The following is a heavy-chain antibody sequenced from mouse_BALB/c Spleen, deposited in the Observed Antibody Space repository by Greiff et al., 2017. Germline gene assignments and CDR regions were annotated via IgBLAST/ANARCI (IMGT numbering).Heavy chain of an antibody. CDR2: IWSGGST. J-gene: IGHJ3*01. Sequence: VQLQQSGPGLVQPSQSLSITCTVSGFSLTSYGVHWVRQSPGKGLEWLGVIWSGGSTDYNAAFISRLSISKDNSKSQVFFKMTSLQADDTAIYYCATYYYGSSGGFAYWGQGTLVTVSA. V-gene: IGHV2-2*01. CDR1: GFSLTSYG. D-gene: IGHD1-1*01. CDR3: ATYYYGSSGGFAY.